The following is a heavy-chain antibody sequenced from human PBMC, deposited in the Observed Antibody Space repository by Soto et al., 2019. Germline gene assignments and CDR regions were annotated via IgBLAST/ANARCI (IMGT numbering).Heavy chain of an antibody. CDR2: VYYSGST. V-gene: IGHV4-59*12. Sequence: SETLSLTCTVSVVSMTYYYGSWIRQSPGKGLEHIGYVYYSGSTVYNPSLKSRVTISIDTSINQFSLKLTSMTAADTAIYYCARSGHTFGGVVWGQGILVTVSS. CDR3: ARSGHTFGGVV. D-gene: IGHD3-16*01. J-gene: IGHJ4*02. CDR1: VVSMTYYY.